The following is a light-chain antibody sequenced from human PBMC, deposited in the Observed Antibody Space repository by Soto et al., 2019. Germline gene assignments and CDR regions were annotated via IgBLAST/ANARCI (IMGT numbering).Light chain of an antibody. V-gene: IGKV3-20*01. J-gene: IGKJ1*01. Sequence: EFVLTQSPGTLSLSPGERATLSCRASQSVSGSDLAWYQQKPGQAPRLLISGVSSRATGTPDRFSGSGSGTDFTLTISSLEPEDFAVFYCHQYGISPPTFGPGTKVDI. CDR3: HQYGISPPT. CDR2: GVS. CDR1: QSVSGSD.